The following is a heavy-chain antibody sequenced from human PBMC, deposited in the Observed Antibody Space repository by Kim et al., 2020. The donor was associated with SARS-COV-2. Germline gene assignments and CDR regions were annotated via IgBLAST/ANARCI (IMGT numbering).Heavy chain of an antibody. J-gene: IGHJ4*02. CDR1: GFTFSSYS. D-gene: IGHD5-12*01. Sequence: GGSLRLSCAASGFTFSSYSMNWVRQAPGKGLEWVSSISSSSSYIYYADSVKGRFTISRDNAKNSLYLQMNSLRAEDTAVYYCARDQIVATSSTLDYWGQGTLVTVSS. V-gene: IGHV3-21*01. CDR3: ARDQIVATSSTLDY. CDR2: ISSSSSYI.